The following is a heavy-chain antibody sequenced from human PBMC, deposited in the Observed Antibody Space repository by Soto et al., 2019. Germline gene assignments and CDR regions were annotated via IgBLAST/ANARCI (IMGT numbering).Heavy chain of an antibody. CDR2: ISGSGSGP. Sequence: EVLLLESGGGLVQPGGSLRLSCAASGFTFSNYDMGWVRQAPGKGLELVSFISGSGSGPYYADSVKGLFTISRDNAENTLYLQMTSVRVEDTAVYYCAKLQSWRALDYWGQGTLVTVSS. CDR1: GFTFSNYD. CDR3: AKLQSWRALDY. J-gene: IGHJ4*02. V-gene: IGHV3-23*01. D-gene: IGHD6-13*01.